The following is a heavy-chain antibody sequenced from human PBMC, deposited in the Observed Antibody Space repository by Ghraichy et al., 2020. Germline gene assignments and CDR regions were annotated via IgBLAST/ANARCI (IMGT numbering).Heavy chain of an antibody. CDR3: AKDRGGY. V-gene: IGHV3-30*04. CDR2: VSYDGSDK. J-gene: IGHJ4*02. Sequence: GSLRLSCAASGFTFSGFAMYWVRQAPGKGLEWVAVVSYDGSDKSYADSVQGRFTISRDNSKNMVYLQLNSVRVDDSAVYYCAKDRGGYWGQGTLVTVSS. D-gene: IGHD3-10*01. CDR1: GFTFSGFA.